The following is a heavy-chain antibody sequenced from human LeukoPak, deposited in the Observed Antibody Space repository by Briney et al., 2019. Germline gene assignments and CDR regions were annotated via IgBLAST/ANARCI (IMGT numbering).Heavy chain of an antibody. Sequence: GGSLRLSCAASGFTFSSYAMSWVRQAPGKGLEWVSSISATGGSTYYADSVKGRFTISRDNSKNTLYLQMNSLIAEDTAVYYCAKGFIGYCSGGRCSTFDYWGQGTLVTVSS. D-gene: IGHD2-15*01. CDR1: GFTFSSYA. J-gene: IGHJ4*02. CDR3: AKGFIGYCSGGRCSTFDY. CDR2: ISATGGST. V-gene: IGHV3-23*01.